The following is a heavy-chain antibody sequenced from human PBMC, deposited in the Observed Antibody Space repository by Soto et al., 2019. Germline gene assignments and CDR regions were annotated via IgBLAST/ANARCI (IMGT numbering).Heavy chain of an antibody. CDR1: GYTFTSYD. D-gene: IGHD1-26*01. CDR2: MNPNSGST. Sequence: GASVKVSCKASGYTFTSYDINWVRQATGQGLEWMGWMNPNSGSTDYAQRFQGRVTMTRNTSISTAYMELSSLRSEDTAVYYCARERTGATMTSWGQGTLVTVSS. CDR3: ARERTGATMTS. J-gene: IGHJ4*02. V-gene: IGHV1-8*01.